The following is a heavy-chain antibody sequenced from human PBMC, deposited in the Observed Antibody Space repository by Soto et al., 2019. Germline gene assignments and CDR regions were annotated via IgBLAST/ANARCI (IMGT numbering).Heavy chain of an antibody. CDR3: GRHPGPTTSGNRFDP. Sequence: QVHLVQSGVEVKTPGASVKVSCQASGYTFFTYDIIWVRQAPGQGLEWMGWISTYSGDTKYAQKFQGRVTMTTDTSATTAYLELTSLTSDDTAVYYRGRHPGPTTSGNRFDPWGQGTLVTVSS. CDR2: ISTYSGDT. CDR1: GYTFFTYD. D-gene: IGHD5-12*01. V-gene: IGHV1-18*01. J-gene: IGHJ5*02.